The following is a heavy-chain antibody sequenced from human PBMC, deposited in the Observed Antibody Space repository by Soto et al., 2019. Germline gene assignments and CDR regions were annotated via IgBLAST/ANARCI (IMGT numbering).Heavy chain of an antibody. J-gene: IGHJ4*02. CDR3: ARAHGHSYGPCDY. D-gene: IGHD5-18*01. CDR1: GFTFSSYG. Sequence: QVQLVESGGGVVQPGRSLRLSCAASGFTFSSYGMHWVRQAPGKGLEWVALIWYDGNNKYYADSVKGRLTISRDNSKNLLSLQLNSLRVEHTAVYYCARAHGHSYGPCDYWGQGTLVTVSS. V-gene: IGHV3-33*01. CDR2: IWYDGNNK.